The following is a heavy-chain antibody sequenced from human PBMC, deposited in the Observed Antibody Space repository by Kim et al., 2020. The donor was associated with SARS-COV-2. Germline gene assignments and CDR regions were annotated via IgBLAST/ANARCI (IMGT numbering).Heavy chain of an antibody. Sequence: SETLSLTCTVSGGSISSGGYYWSWIRQHPGKGLEWIGYIYYSGSTYYNPSLKSRVTISVDTSKNQFSLKLSSVTAADTAVYYCARDSSRGRKPTGAFDIWGQGTMVTVSS. CDR2: IYYSGST. CDR1: GGSISSGGYY. D-gene: IGHD1-26*01. V-gene: IGHV4-31*03. J-gene: IGHJ3*02. CDR3: ARDSSRGRKPTGAFDI.